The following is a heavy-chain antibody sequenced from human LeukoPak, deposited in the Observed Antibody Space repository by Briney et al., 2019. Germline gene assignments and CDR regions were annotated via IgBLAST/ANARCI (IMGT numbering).Heavy chain of an antibody. D-gene: IGHD3-22*01. Sequence: GGSLRLSCAASGFTFSSYWMHWVRQAPGKGLVWVSRINTDGSKTTYADSVKGRFTMSRDSAKNTLYLQMNSPRAEDTAVYYCARDLYRIVVVPHYFDYWGQGTLVTVSS. V-gene: IGHV3-74*01. CDR1: GFTFSSYW. J-gene: IGHJ4*02. CDR3: ARDLYRIVVVPHYFDY. CDR2: INTDGSKT.